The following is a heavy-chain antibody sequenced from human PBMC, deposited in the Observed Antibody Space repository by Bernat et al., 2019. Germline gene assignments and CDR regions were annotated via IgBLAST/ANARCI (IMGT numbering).Heavy chain of an antibody. CDR2: IYYSGST. V-gene: IGHV4-39*01. CDR1: GGSISSSSYY. J-gene: IGHJ4*02. D-gene: IGHD6-13*01. CDR3: ARGAAASNGVSDY. Sequence: QLQLQESGPGLVKPSETLSLTCTVSGGSISSSSYYWGWIRQPPGKGLEWIGSIYYSGSTYYNLSLKSRVTISVDTSKNQFSLKLSSVTAADTAVYYCARGAAASNGVSDYWGQGTLVTVSS.